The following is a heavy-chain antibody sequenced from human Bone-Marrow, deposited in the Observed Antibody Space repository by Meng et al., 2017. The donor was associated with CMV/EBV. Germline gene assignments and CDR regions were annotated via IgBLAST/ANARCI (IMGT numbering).Heavy chain of an antibody. CDR2: IRYDASKK. CDR1: GFTFSSHG. D-gene: IGHD2-2*02. V-gene: IGHV3-30*02. CDR3: AKDGAAIRELIDY. J-gene: IGHJ4*02. Sequence: GESLKISCEASGFTFSSHGMHWVRQAPGKGLEWVGFIRYDASKKYYAESVRGRFTVSRGNSKSTLYLQMNSLTPKDTAVYYCAKDGAAIRELIDYWGQGTLVTVSS.